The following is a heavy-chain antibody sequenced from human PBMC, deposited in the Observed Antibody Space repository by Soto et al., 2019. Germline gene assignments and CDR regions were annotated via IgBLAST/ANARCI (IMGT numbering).Heavy chain of an antibody. D-gene: IGHD6-19*01. Sequence: GVLRLSCAASGLTVSSNYMSWVRQAPGKGLEWVSVIYSGGSTYYADSVKGRFTISRDNSKNTLYLQMNSLRADDTAVYYCARESGWTDYYYYYGMDVWGQGTTVTVSS. CDR3: ARESGWTDYYYYYGMDV. CDR2: IYSGGST. V-gene: IGHV3-53*01. CDR1: GLTVSSNY. J-gene: IGHJ6*02.